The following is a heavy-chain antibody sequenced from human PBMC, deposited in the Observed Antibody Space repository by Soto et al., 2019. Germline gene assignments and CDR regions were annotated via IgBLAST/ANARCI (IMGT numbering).Heavy chain of an antibody. J-gene: IGHJ4*02. D-gene: IGHD3-3*01. CDR2: IYYSGST. CDR1: GGSISSGGYY. CDR3: VRVPLNDFWSGYI. V-gene: IGHV4-31*03. Sequence: PSETLSLTCTVSGGSISSGGYYWSWIRQHPGKGLEWIGYIYYSGSTYYHPSLKSRVTMSIDPSKNQLSLKLSSVTAADTAVYYCVRVPLNDFWSGYIWGQGTLVTVSS.